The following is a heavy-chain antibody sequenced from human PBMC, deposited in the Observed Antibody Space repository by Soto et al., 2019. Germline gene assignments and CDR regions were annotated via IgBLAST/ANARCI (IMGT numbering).Heavy chain of an antibody. CDR2: INHSGST. Sequence: PSETLSLTCTVSGGSICSGGYYWSWIRQHPGKGLEWIGEINHSGSTNYNPSLKSRVTISVDTSKNQFSLKLSSVTAADTAVYYCARGSNYVYYYYYGMDVWGQGTTVTVSS. J-gene: IGHJ6*02. V-gene: IGHV4-31*03. CDR3: ARGSNYVYYYYYGMDV. CDR1: GGSICSGGYY. D-gene: IGHD4-4*01.